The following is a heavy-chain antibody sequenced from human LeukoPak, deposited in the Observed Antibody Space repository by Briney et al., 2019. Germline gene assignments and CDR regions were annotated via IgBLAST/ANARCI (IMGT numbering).Heavy chain of an antibody. CDR3: ARDLPISPGRYFDL. J-gene: IGHJ2*01. D-gene: IGHD3-9*01. Sequence: GGSLRLSCAASGFTFSSYAMSWVRQAPGKGLEWVSAISGSGGSTYYADSVKGRFTISRDNAKNSLYLQMNSLRAEDTAVYYCARDLPISPGRYFDLWGRGILVTVSS. CDR2: ISGSGGST. CDR1: GFTFSSYA. V-gene: IGHV3-23*01.